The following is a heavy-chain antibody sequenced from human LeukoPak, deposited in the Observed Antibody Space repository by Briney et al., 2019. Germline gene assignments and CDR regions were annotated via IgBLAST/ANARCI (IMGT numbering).Heavy chain of an antibody. D-gene: IGHD3-10*01. CDR1: GFTFSSSN. V-gene: IGHV3-21*01. CDR3: ARDIGCHASGFDY. J-gene: IGHJ4*02. CDR2: ISSANTYI. Sequence: GGSLRLSCAASGFTFSSSNINWVRQAPGKGLEWVSSISSANTYIYYADSLEGRFTISRDNAENSLYLQMNSLRAEDTAVYYCARDIGCHASGFDYWGQGTLVTVSS.